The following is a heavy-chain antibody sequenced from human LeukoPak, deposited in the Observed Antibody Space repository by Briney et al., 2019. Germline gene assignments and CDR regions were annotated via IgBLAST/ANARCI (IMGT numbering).Heavy chain of an antibody. J-gene: IGHJ4*02. CDR3: AKEDSGRFGAH. V-gene: IGHV3-23*01. CDR1: GFTFSSYA. Sequence: GGSLRLSCAPSGFTFSSYAMSWVRQAPGKGLEWVSVISGSGGSTYYADSVKGRFTISRDNSRNTLYLQMNSLRAEDTPVYYCAKEDSGRFGAHWGQGTLVTVSS. CDR2: ISGSGGST. D-gene: IGHD3-10*01.